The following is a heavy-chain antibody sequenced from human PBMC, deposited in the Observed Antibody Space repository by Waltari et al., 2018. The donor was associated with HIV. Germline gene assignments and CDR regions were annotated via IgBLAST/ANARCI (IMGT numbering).Heavy chain of an antibody. J-gene: IGHJ4*02. Sequence: QVQLQQWGAGLLKPSETLSLTCAVYGGSFSGYYWSWIRQPPGKGLEWIGEINHSGSTNYNPSLKSRVTISVDTSKNQFSLKLSSVTAADTAVYYCARGGPGGYFDWLLDYWGQGTLVTVSS. CDR3: ARGGPGGYFDWLLDY. CDR1: GGSFSGYY. V-gene: IGHV4-34*01. CDR2: INHSGST. D-gene: IGHD3-9*01.